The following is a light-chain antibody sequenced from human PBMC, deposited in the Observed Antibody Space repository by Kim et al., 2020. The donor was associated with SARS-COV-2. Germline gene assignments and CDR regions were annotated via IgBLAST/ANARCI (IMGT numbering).Light chain of an antibody. CDR2: GAS. J-gene: IGKJ2*01. CDR1: QSISDN. Sequence: VSTGDRATRSCKASQSISDNVAWYQQKPGQAHRLLIYGASTRAAGIPARFSGSGSGTEFTLDISSLQSEDFAVYYCHQYNNWPMYTFGQGTKLEI. CDR3: HQYNNWPMYT. V-gene: IGKV3-15*01.